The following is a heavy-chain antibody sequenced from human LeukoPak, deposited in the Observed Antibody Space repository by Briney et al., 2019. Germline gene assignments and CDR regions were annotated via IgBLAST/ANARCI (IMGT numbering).Heavy chain of an antibody. CDR1: GGSISTSSYY. D-gene: IGHD1-1*01. CDR2: IYYSGSS. CDR3: ARSVQYRRDAFDI. Sequence: SETLSLTCTVSGGSISTSSYYWGWIRQRPGKGLEWIGTIYYSGSSYYSPSLRSRVTISVDTSKNQFSLKLSSVTAADTAVYYCARSVQYRRDAFDIWGQGTMVTVSS. J-gene: IGHJ3*02. V-gene: IGHV4-39*01.